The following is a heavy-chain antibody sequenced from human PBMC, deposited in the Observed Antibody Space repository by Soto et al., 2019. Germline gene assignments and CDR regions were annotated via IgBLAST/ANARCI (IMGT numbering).Heavy chain of an antibody. J-gene: IGHJ6*01. Sequence: SENLSLTCAVYGGSFSGYYWSWIRQPPGKGLEWIGEINHSGSTNYNPSLKSRVTISVDTSKNQFSLKLSSVTAADTAVYYCARGVIKSLGFLSGYYTGNYYYYAMDV. V-gene: IGHV4-34*01. CDR3: ARGVIKSLGFLSGYYTGNYYYYAMDV. CDR1: GGSFSGYY. CDR2: INHSGST. D-gene: IGHD3-3*01.